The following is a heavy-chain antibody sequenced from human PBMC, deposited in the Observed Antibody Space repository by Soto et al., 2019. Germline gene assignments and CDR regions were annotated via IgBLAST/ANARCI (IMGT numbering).Heavy chain of an antibody. D-gene: IGHD2-15*01. J-gene: IGHJ6*02. CDR3: TSVTSPMVEYYYGMDV. CDR2: IRSKAYGGTT. CDR1: GFTFGDYA. Sequence: EVQLVESGGGLVKPGRSVRLSCTASGFTFGDYAMSWFRQAPGKGLEWVGFIRSKAYGGTTEYAASVKGRFTISTDDSKSIAYLQMNSLKTEDTAAYYCTSVTSPMVEYYYGMDVWGQGTTVTVSS. V-gene: IGHV3-49*05.